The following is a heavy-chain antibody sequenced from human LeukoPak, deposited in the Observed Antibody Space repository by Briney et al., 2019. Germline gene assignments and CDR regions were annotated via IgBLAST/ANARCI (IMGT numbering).Heavy chain of an antibody. Sequence: SETLSLTCTVSGGSISSYYWSWIRQPAGKGLEWVGRIYTSGSTNYNPSLKSRVTMSVNTSKNQFSLKLSSVTAADTAVYYCARDTYYYDSSGYWADYWGQGTLVTVSS. V-gene: IGHV4-4*07. D-gene: IGHD3-22*01. CDR1: GGSISSYY. CDR2: IYTSGST. CDR3: ARDTYYYDSSGYWADY. J-gene: IGHJ4*02.